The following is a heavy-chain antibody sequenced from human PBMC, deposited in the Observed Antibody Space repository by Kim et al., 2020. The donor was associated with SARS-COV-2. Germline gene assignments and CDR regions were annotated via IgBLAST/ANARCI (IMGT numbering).Heavy chain of an antibody. CDR1: GFTFSSYG. CDR3: AKVLARTYYYDSSGYPFVDD. V-gene: IGHV3-30*18. CDR2: ISYDGSNK. D-gene: IGHD3-22*01. J-gene: IGHJ4*02. Sequence: GGSLRLSCAASGFTFSSYGMHWVRQAPGKGLEWVAVISYDGSNKYYADSVKGRFTISRDNSKNTLYLQMNSLRAEDTAVYYCAKVLARTYYYDSSGYPFVDDWGQGTLVTVSS.